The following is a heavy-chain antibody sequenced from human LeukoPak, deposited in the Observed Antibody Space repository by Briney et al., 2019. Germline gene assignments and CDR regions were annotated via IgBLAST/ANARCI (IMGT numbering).Heavy chain of an antibody. CDR1: GGSFSGYY. CDR2: INHSGST. CDR3: ARHAEYCSGGSCYSANWFDP. Sequence: SETLSLTCAVYGGSFSGYYWSWIRQPPGKGLEWIGEINHSGSTNYNPSLKSRVTISVDTSKNQFSLKLSSVTAADTAVYYCARHAEYCSGGSCYSANWFDPWGQGTLVTVSS. J-gene: IGHJ5*02. D-gene: IGHD2-15*01. V-gene: IGHV4-34*01.